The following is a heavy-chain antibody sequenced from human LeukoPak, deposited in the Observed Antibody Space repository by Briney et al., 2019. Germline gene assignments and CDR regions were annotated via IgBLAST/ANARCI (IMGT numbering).Heavy chain of an antibody. V-gene: IGHV3-23*01. CDR2: LSGSGGRT. CDR3: AKDHSSGWPYCFPY. Sequence: GGSLRLSCAVSGFTFSSYAMSWVRQAPGKGLEWVSALSGSGGRTYYADSVKGRFTISRDNSKNTLYLQMNSLRAEDTAVYYCAKDHSSGWPYCFPYWGQGTLVTVSS. D-gene: IGHD6-19*01. CDR1: GFTFSSYA. J-gene: IGHJ4*02.